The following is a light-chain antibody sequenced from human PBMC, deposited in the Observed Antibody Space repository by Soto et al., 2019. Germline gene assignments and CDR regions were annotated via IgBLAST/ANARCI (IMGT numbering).Light chain of an antibody. J-gene: IGKJ5*01. CDR3: QQYHWAPDT. V-gene: IGKV3-20*01. Sequence: EIVLTQSPGILSLSPGERATLSCRASQIVGGDTLAWFQQRPGQAPRLVIYGASNRAAGIPDRFSGSGSGTDFTLTVSRLEPEDFAMYYCQQYHWAPDTFGQGTRLEI. CDR2: GAS. CDR1: QIVGGDT.